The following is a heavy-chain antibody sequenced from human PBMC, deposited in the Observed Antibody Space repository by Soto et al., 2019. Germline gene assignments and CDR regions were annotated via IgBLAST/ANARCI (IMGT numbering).Heavy chain of an antibody. D-gene: IGHD6-6*01. CDR2: IWYDGSNK. CDR1: GFTFSSYG. Sequence: GGSLRLSCAASGFTFSSYGMHWVRQAPGKGLEWVAVIWYDGSNKYYADSVKGRFTISRDNSKNTLYLQMNSLRAEDTAVYYCARTPIAARPFAFDIWDQGTMVTVSS. J-gene: IGHJ3*02. V-gene: IGHV3-33*01. CDR3: ARTPIAARPFAFDI.